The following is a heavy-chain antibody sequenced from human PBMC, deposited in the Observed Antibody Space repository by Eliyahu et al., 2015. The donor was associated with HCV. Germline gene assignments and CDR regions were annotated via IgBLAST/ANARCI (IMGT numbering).Heavy chain of an antibody. CDR1: GFTFSSYG. J-gene: IGHJ4*02. CDR3: AKDGGRYSGNHDY. Sequence: QVLLVESGGGVVQPGRSLRLPCAVSGFTFSSYGMHWVRQAPGKGLEWVAVISYDGSNKYYSDSVKGRFTISRDNSKNTLYLQMNSLRGEDTAVYYCAKDGGRYSGNHDYWGQGTLVTVSS. D-gene: IGHD1-26*01. V-gene: IGHV3-30*18. CDR2: ISYDGSNK.